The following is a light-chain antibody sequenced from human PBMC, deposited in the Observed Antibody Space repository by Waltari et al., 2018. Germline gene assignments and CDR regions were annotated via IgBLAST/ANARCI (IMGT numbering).Light chain of an antibody. CDR2: GPS. Sequence: DMQMTQSPSSLSVSVGDRVTITCRASQDISNFLAWYQQKPVKVPNFLIYGPSSLQSGVPSRFSGIGSGTDFTLTINSLHPEDVGVYYCQKYDSAPLTFGGGTRVDIK. CDR1: QDISNF. CDR3: QKYDSAPLT. V-gene: IGKV1-27*01. J-gene: IGKJ4*01.